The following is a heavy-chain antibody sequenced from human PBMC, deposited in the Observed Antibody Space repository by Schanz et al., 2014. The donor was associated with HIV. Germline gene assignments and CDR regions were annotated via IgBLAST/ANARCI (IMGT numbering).Heavy chain of an antibody. CDR2: IIPIFATA. V-gene: IGHV1-69*18. D-gene: IGHD6-13*01. CDR3: ARRELGAPRYRSWAGEAHYYGMDV. CDR1: GGSFSSYA. Sequence: QVQLVQSGAEVKKPGSSVKVSCKASGGSFSSYAINWVRQAPGQGLEWMGTIIPIFATADSAQKFQGRLTITADDSTSTAYMELSSLRSEDSAIYYCARRELGAPRYRSWAGEAHYYGMDVWGQGTTVTVSS. J-gene: IGHJ6*02.